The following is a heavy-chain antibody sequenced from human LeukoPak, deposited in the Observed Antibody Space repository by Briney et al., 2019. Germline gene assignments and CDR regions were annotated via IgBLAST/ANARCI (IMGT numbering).Heavy chain of an antibody. CDR3: ARSWNYVSSFDF. J-gene: IGHJ4*02. CDR2: ISSTSRTI. CDR1: GFTFTSYS. Sequence: GESLRLSCATSGFTFTSYSMNWVRQAPGKGLEWVSYISSTSRTIYYADSVKGRFNISRDNAKNSLYLQMNSLRAEDTAVYYCARSWNYVSSFDFWGQGTPVTVSS. D-gene: IGHD1-7*01. V-gene: IGHV3-48*01.